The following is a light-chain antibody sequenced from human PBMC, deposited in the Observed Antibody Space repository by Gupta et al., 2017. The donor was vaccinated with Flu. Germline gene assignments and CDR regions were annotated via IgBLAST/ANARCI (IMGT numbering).Light chain of an antibody. J-gene: IGLJ2*01. CDR2: TNT. V-gene: IGLV1-47*01. CDR3: AAGDFQGGVV. CDR1: SSNIGSRY. Sequence: QSVLTQSPSASGTPGQRVSISCSGSSSNIGSRYVYWYQQVPGTAPKLLIHTNTHRPSGVPERFSGSNSDTSSSLSISGLRSEDEPSYYCAAGDFQGGVVFSGWTKLTVL.